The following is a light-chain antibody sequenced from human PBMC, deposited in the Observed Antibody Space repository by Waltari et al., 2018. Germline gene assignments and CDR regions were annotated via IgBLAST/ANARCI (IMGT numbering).Light chain of an antibody. CDR3: QSYDSSLSGVI. Sequence: QSVLTQPPSVSGAPGQRITISCTGTSSNIGAGYDVHWYLQLPGTAPKLLILGNNNRPSGVPDRFSASQSETSASLAITGLQAEDEADYYCQSYDSSLSGVIFGGGTKLTVL. CDR2: GNN. J-gene: IGLJ2*01. CDR1: SSNIGAGYD. V-gene: IGLV1-40*01.